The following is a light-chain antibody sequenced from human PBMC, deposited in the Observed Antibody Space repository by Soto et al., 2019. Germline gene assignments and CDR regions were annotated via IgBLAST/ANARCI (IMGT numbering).Light chain of an antibody. Sequence: QSVLTQPASVSGSPGQSITISCTGTSSDVGGYNYVSWYQQHPGKAPKFMIYDVSNRPSGVSNRFSGSKSGNTASLTISGPQAEDEDDYYCSSYTTTNTRQIVFGRGTKLTVL. CDR2: DVS. J-gene: IGLJ2*01. CDR1: SSDVGGYNY. CDR3: SSYTTTNTRQIV. V-gene: IGLV2-14*01.